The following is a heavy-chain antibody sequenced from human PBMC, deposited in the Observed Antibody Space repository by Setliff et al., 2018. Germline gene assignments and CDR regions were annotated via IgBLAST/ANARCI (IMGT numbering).Heavy chain of an antibody. D-gene: IGHD6-13*01. J-gene: IGHJ6*02. CDR2: INYSGST. Sequence: SETLSLTCTVSGGSLNSYYWGWIRQPPGKGLEWIGSINYSGSTYYNPSLKSRVTISVETSKNQFSLKLSSVTAADTAVYYCARAAGYSSSWYHYYYGMDVWGQGTTVTVSS. CDR3: ARAAGYSSSWYHYYYGMDV. V-gene: IGHV4-39*01. CDR1: GGSLNSYY.